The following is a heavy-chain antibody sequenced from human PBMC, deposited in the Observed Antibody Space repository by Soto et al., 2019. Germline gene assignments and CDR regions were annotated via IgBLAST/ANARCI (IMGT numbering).Heavy chain of an antibody. CDR3: AKNQGVELVPLATVDWFDP. J-gene: IGHJ5*02. CDR1: GFIFENFG. CDR2: ISGSGFKK. Sequence: EVVLLESGGGLEQPGGSLRRSCAASGFIFENFGMSWVRQAPGKGLEWISSISGSGFKKYYADSVKGRFTISRDNSKSTVYLELNNLSAEDPAVYHCAKNQGVELVPLATVDWFDPWGQGSVVTVSS. D-gene: IGHD1-26*01. V-gene: IGHV3-23*01.